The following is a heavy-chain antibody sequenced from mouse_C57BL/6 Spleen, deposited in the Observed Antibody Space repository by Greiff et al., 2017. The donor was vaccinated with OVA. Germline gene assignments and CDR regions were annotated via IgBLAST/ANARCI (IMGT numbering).Heavy chain of an antibody. CDR3: ARRTYYSNYGAWFAY. J-gene: IGHJ3*01. V-gene: IGHV1-66*01. CDR2: IYPGSGNT. CDR1: GYSFTSYY. Sequence: QVQLQQSGPELVKPGASVKISCKASGYSFTSYYIHWVKQRPGQGLEWIGWIYPGSGNTKYNEKFKGKATLTADTSSSTAYMQLSSLTSEDSAVYYGARRTYYSNYGAWFAYWGQGTLVTVSA. D-gene: IGHD2-5*01.